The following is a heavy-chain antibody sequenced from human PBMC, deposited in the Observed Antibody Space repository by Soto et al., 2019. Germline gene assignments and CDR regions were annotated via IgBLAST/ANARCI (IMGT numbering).Heavy chain of an antibody. CDR2: IYYSGST. J-gene: IGHJ4*02. D-gene: IGHD2-2*01. V-gene: IGHV4-31*03. Sequence: QVQLQESGPGLVKPSQTLSLTCTVSGGSISSGGYYWSWIRQHPGKGLEWIGYIYYSGSTYYNPSLKSRVTISVDTSKNQFSLKLSSVTAADTAVYYCARGSCSSTSCYYFDYWGQGTLVTVSS. CDR1: GGSISSGGYY. CDR3: ARGSCSSTSCYYFDY.